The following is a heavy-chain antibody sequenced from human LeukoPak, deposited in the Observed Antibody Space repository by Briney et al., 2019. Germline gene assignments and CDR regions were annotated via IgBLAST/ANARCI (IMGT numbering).Heavy chain of an antibody. D-gene: IGHD5-18*01. Sequence: SETLSLTCAVYGGSFSGYYWSWIRQPPGKGLEWIGEINHSGSTNYNPSLKSRVTISVDASKNQFSLKLSSVTAADTAVYYCATVPRGYSSRGGYWGQGTLVTVSS. CDR2: INHSGST. J-gene: IGHJ4*02. V-gene: IGHV4-34*01. CDR1: GGSFSGYY. CDR3: ATVPRGYSSRGGY.